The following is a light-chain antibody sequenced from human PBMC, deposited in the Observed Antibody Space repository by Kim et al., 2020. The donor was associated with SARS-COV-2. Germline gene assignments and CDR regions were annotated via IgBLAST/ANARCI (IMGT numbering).Light chain of an antibody. Sequence: LSPRERTATPCRAGRSVSSNIAWYQQKTGQAPRRLIYDASNRATGSPARCSGSGAGTEFTLPISSIEPEEFAVYYCQQRSNWLITFGQGTRLEIK. CDR2: DAS. V-gene: IGKV3-11*01. CDR3: QQRSNWLIT. J-gene: IGKJ5*01. CDR1: RSVSSN.